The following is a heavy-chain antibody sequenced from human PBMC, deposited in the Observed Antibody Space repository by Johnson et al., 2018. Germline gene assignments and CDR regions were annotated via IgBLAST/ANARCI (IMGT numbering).Heavy chain of an antibody. V-gene: IGHV3-30-3*01. CDR1: GFTFSSYA. Sequence: QLVESGGGVVQPGRSLRLSCAASGFTFSSYAMHWVRQAPGKGLEWVAVISYDGSNKYYADSVKGRFTIPRDNSKNTLYVQMNSLRAEDTAVYYCARPSEPFIAAAGALDYYYYMDVWGKGTTVTVSS. CDR2: ISYDGSNK. D-gene: IGHD6-13*01. CDR3: ARPSEPFIAAAGALDYYYYMDV. J-gene: IGHJ6*03.